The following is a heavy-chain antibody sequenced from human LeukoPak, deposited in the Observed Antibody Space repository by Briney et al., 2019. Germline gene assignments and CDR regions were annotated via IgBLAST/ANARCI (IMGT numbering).Heavy chain of an antibody. D-gene: IGHD2-8*01. CDR2: IYYTGST. V-gene: IGHV4-30-2*03. CDR1: GGSISNDGYY. Sequence: PSQTLSLTCTVSGGSISNDGYYWSWIRQPPGKGLEWIGSIYYTGSTYYNPSLKSRVTVSADTSKNQFSLKLTSVTAADTAVYYCARDRACSNGVCSYFDYWGQGTVVTVSS. CDR3: ARDRACSNGVCSYFDY. J-gene: IGHJ4*02.